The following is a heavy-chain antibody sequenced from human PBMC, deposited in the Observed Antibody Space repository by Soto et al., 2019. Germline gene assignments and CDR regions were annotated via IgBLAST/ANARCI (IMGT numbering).Heavy chain of an antibody. CDR1: GFIFTDYS. CDR3: ARDPQRRDGYNFDS. D-gene: IGHD5-12*01. Sequence: QVQLVESGGGLVEPGGSLRLSCVASGFIFTDYSMTWIRQAPGKGLEWVSYITTGGETTLYADSVKGRFTISRDNAKKALSLETNSLRVDDTAVYYCARDPQRRDGYNFDSWGPGTLVTVSS. V-gene: IGHV3-11*01. J-gene: IGHJ4*02. CDR2: ITTGGETT.